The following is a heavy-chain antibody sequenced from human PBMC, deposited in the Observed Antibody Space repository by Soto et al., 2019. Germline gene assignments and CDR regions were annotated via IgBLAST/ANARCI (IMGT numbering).Heavy chain of an antibody. CDR1: GGTFRSYV. V-gene: IGHV1-69*12. CDR2: IIPMFGTA. Sequence: QVQLVQSGAEVKKPGSSVKVSCKASGGTFRSYVISWVRQAPGQGLEWMGGIIPMFGTANYAQKFQGRVTITADESTSTAYMELSSLRSEDTAVSFCARNVVELRRTYYYYGMDAWGQGTTVSVSS. D-gene: IGHD1-7*01. CDR3: ARNVVELRRTYYYYGMDA. J-gene: IGHJ6*02.